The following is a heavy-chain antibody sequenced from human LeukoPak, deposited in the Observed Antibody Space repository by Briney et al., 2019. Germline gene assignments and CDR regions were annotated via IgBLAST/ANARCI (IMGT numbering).Heavy chain of an antibody. D-gene: IGHD6-13*01. CDR1: GGSIISYY. Sequence: PSETLSLTCTVSGGSIISYYWSWVRQPPGKGLEWIGYIYYSGSTNYNPSLKSRVTISVDTSKNQFSLKLSSVTAADTAVYYCACSSWARRIDYWGQGTLVTVSS. CDR2: IYYSGST. J-gene: IGHJ4*02. CDR3: ACSSWARRIDY. V-gene: IGHV4-59*01.